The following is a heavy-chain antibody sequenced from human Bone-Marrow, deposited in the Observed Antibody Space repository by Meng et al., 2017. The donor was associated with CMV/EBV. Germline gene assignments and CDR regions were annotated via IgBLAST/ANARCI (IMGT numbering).Heavy chain of an antibody. J-gene: IGHJ4*02. CDR3: ARRFGH. Sequence: GESLKISCVASGFTFSNYETNWVRQAPGKGLEWISYISSSAGTRYYADSVKGRFTISRDNGKNLLYLQMNSLRAEDSAVYYCARRFGHWGQGALVTVSS. CDR2: ISSSAGTR. CDR1: GFTFSNYE. V-gene: IGHV3-48*03.